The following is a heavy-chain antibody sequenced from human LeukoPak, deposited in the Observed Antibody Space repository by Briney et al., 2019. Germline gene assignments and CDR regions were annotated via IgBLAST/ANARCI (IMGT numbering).Heavy chain of an antibody. J-gene: IGHJ6*03. Sequence: SETLSLTCTVSGGSISSYYWSWIRQPPGKGLEWIGYIYYSGSTNYNPSLKSRVTISVDTSKNQFSLKLSSVTAADTAVYYCARHFAFSYYYMDVWGQGTTVTVSS. CDR3: ARHFAFSYYYMDV. V-gene: IGHV4-59*08. CDR1: GGSISSYY. CDR2: IYYSGST.